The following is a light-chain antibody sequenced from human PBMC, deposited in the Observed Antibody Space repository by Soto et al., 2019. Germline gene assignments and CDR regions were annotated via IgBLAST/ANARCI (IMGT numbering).Light chain of an antibody. V-gene: IGKV1-5*01. CDR3: QQFSLYWA. CDR1: QDINRW. CDR2: NAD. Sequence: DIQMTQSPSTLSASVGDRVTITCRAGQDINRWLAWYQQKPGKAPKILIYNADTLESGVPSRFSGSGYGTEFILTISSLQPDDFATYYCQQFSLYWAFGQGTKVDIK. J-gene: IGKJ1*01.